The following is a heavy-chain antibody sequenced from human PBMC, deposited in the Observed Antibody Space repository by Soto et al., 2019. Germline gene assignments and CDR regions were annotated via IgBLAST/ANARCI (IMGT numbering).Heavy chain of an antibody. CDR1: GFTFSSYG. V-gene: IGHV3-33*01. Sequence: QVQLVESGGGVVQPGRSLRLSCAASGFTFSSYGMHWVRQAPGKGLEWVAVIWYDGSNKYYADSVKGRFTISRDNSKNTLYLQMNSLRAEDTAVYYYARIGGLGYCRGGSCLQYNYYYYYGMDVWGQGTTVTVSS. CDR2: IWYDGSNK. CDR3: ARIGGLGYCRGGSCLQYNYYYYYGMDV. D-gene: IGHD2-15*01. J-gene: IGHJ6*02.